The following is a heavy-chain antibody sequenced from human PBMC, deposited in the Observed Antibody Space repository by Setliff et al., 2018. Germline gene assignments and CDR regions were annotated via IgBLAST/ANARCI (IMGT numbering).Heavy chain of an antibody. CDR2: IYFGGNT. CDR1: GGSISDNGYF. V-gene: IGHV4-39*07. CDR3: ARDASASDGRNAFDI. J-gene: IGHJ3*02. D-gene: IGHD1-26*01. Sequence: SETMSLTCTVPGGSISDNGYFWGWVSQPPGKGLEWIGNIYFGGNTYFNPSFKSRVTMSIDTYNSQFSLKLSSVTAADTAIYYCARDASASDGRNAFDIWGQGTMVTVSS.